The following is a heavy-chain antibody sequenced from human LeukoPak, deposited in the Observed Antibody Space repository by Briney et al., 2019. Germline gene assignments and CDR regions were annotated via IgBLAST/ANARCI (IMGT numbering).Heavy chain of an antibody. D-gene: IGHD6-13*01. CDR1: GFTFSSYS. J-gene: IGHJ4*02. Sequence: GGSLRLSCAASGFTFSSYSMNWVRQAPGKGLEWVSSISGSGNYIYYADSVKGRFTISRDNAKNSLYLQMNTLRADDTAVYYCARDSTRWFSPSDHWGQGMLVTVSS. CDR3: ARDSTRWFSPSDH. V-gene: IGHV3-21*01. CDR2: ISGSGNYI.